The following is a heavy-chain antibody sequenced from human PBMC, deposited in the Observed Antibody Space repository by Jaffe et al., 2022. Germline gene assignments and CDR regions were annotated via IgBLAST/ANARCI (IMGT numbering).Heavy chain of an antibody. CDR3: AKYYSASGSSFAFDV. Sequence: EVQLLESGGGLVQPGGSLRLSCEASGFTFSNYAMSWVRQAPGKGLEWVSSIGSGSRTTYYADSVRGRFTISRDNSKNTLSLQMNSLRDEDTAVYYCAKYYSASGSSFAFDVWGQGTMVTVSS. J-gene: IGHJ3*01. CDR1: GFTFSNYA. V-gene: IGHV3-23*01. D-gene: IGHD3-10*01. CDR2: IGSGSRTT.